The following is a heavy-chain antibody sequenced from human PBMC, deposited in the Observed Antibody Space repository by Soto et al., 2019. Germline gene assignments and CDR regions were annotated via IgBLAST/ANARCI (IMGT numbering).Heavy chain of an antibody. Sequence: QVQLVQSGAEVKKSGASVMVSCKASGYTFTGYYIHWERHTPGQGLEWMGWINPNNGGTNYVQKFQGRVTMTRDTSISTAYMELRRLTSDDTAVYYCARDLPIVGTTTWDYWGQGTLVTVSS. CDR2: INPNNGGT. CDR3: ARDLPIVGTTTWDY. D-gene: IGHD1-26*01. J-gene: IGHJ4*02. CDR1: GYTFTGYY. V-gene: IGHV1-2*02.